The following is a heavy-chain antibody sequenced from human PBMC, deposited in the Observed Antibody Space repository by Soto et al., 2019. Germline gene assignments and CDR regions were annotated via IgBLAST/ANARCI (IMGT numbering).Heavy chain of an antibody. CDR3: ARGPSGDKVDN. CDR2: LNNSVKT. V-gene: IGHV4-30-4*01. J-gene: IGHJ4*02. D-gene: IGHD7-27*01. CDR1: GGSISSDYYC. Sequence: QVQLQESGPGLVKPSQTLSLTCTVSGGSISSDYYCWSWIRQSPEKGLEWVGHLNNSVKTYSNQSLSSRVTISVDTSKNLFSLKRTSVTAAETAVYYCARGPSGDKVDNWGQGTLVTVSS.